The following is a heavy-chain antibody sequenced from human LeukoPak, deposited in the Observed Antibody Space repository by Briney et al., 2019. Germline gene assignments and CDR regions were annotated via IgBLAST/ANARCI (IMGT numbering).Heavy chain of an antibody. CDR2: IYTSGST. D-gene: IGHD7-27*01. J-gene: IGHJ4*02. CDR3: ARDLLGIRARSDY. Sequence: SETLSLTCTVSGGSISSGSYYWSWIRQPAGKGLEWIGRIYTSGSTNYNPSLKSRVTISVDTSKNQFSLKLSSVTAADTAVHYCARDLLGIRARSDYWGQGTLVTVSS. V-gene: IGHV4-61*02. CDR1: GGSISSGSYY.